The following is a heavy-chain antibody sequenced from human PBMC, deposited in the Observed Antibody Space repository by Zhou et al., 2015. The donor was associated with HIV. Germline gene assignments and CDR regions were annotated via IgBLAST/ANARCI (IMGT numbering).Heavy chain of an antibody. J-gene: IGHJ6*02. CDR2: ISWNSGTI. V-gene: IGHV3-9*01. Sequence: EVQLVESGGGLVQPGRSLRLSCAASGFTFDDHAMHWVRQAPGKGLEWVSGISWNSGTIEYADSVKGRFTISRDNAKNSLFLQMNSLGDEDTAVYYCARAPFGYNNGHESYYAMDVWGQGTTVTVS. CDR1: GFTFDDHA. D-gene: IGHD5-18*01. CDR3: ARAPFGYNNGHESYYAMDV.